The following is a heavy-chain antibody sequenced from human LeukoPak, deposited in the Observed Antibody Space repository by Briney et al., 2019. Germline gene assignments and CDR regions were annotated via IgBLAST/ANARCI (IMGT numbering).Heavy chain of an antibody. CDR2: MNPNSGNT. D-gene: IGHD3-10*01. J-gene: IGHJ6*02. CDR3: ARGGYYYGSGSYSHYYYYGMDV. V-gene: IGHV1-8*01. Sequence: GASVKVSCKASGYTFTSYDINWVRQATGQGLGWMGWMNPNSGNTGYAQKFQGRVTMTRNTSISTAYMELSSLRSEDTAVYYCARGGYYYGSGSYSHYYYYGMDVWGQGTTVTVSS. CDR1: GYTFTSYD.